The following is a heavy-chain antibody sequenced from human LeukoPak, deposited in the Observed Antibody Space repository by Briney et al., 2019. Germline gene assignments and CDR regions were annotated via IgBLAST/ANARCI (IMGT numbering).Heavy chain of an antibody. CDR3: ARQSRYCSGTNCYSGHDY. CDR2: IYSGSST. V-gene: IGHV3-53*01. J-gene: IGHJ4*02. Sequence: GGSLRLSCAASGFTVSSNYMSWVRLAPGKGLEWVSIIYSGSSTYYADSVKGRFTISRDNSKNTLYLQMNSLQVEDTAVYYCARQSRYCSGTNCYSGHDYWGQGTLVTVSS. CDR1: GFTVSSNY. D-gene: IGHD2-15*01.